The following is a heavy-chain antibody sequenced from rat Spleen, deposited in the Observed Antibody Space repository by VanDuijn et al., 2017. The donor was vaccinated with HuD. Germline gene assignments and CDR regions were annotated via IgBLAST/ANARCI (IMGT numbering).Heavy chain of an antibody. CDR2: INWGGSST. CDR3: TRYYEGYVMDV. D-gene: IGHD1-12*01. V-gene: IGHV5-7*01. Sequence: EVQLVESGGGLVQPGRSLKLSCAASGFTFSDYYMAWVRQAPKKGLEWVASINWGGSSTYYPDNVKGRFTISRDNAKKALYLQMNNLRSEDTAIYYCTRYYEGYVMDVWGQGASVTVSS. CDR1: GFTFSDYY. J-gene: IGHJ4*01.